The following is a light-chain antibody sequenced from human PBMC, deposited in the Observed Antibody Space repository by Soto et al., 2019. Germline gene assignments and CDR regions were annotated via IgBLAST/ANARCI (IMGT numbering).Light chain of an antibody. CDR1: QSVTSNK. CDR2: AAS. CDR3: QQYGSPPPYT. J-gene: IGKJ2*01. Sequence: ENVLTQSPVTLSLSPGERATLSCRASQSVTSNKVAWFQQKPGQAPRLLIRAASSRATGIPDRFSGSGSATDFTLTISRLEPEDFAVYYCQQYGSPPPYTFGQGTKLXIK. V-gene: IGKV3-20*01.